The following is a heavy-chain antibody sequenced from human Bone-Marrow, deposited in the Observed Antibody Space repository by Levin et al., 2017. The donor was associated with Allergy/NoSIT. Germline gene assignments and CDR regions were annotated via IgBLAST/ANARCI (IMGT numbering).Heavy chain of an antibody. CDR2: ISFDGSNK. Sequence: GESLKISCAASVFTFSNYVMHWVRQAPGKGLEWVAVISFDGSNKQYADSVRGRFTISRDNSKNTLYLQMNSLGAEDTALYYCARSYDSAWHNFDYWGQGTLVTVSS. J-gene: IGHJ4*02. CDR1: VFTFSNYV. D-gene: IGHD6-19*01. CDR3: ARSYDSAWHNFDY. V-gene: IGHV3-30-3*01.